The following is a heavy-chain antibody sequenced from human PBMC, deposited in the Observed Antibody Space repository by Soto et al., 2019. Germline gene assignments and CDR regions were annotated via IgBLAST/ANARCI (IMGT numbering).Heavy chain of an antibody. CDR3: ARESYYDSSAPFDY. J-gene: IGHJ4*02. CDR2: IYYSGST. D-gene: IGHD3-22*01. V-gene: IGHV4-59*01. CDR1: GVSISSYY. Sequence: SETLSLTCTVSGVSISSYYWSWIRQPPGKGLEWIGYIYYSGSTNYNPSLKSRVTISVDTSKKQFSLKLSSVTAADTAVYYCARESYYDSSAPFDYWGQETLVTVPS.